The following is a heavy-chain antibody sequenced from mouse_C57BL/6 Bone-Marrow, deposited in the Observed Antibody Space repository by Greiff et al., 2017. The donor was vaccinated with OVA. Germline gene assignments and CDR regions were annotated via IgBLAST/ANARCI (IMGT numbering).Heavy chain of an antibody. V-gene: IGHV1-64*01. CDR3: ARSPITTVALYYLDY. J-gene: IGHJ2*01. Sequence: QVQLQQPGAELVKPGASVKLSCKASGYTFTSYWMHWVKQRPGQGLEWIGMIHPNSGSTNYNEKFKSKATLTVDKSSSTAYMQLSSLTSEDSAVYYCARSPITTVALYYLDYWGQGTTLTVSS. CDR2: IHPNSGST. D-gene: IGHD1-1*01. CDR1: GYTFTSYW.